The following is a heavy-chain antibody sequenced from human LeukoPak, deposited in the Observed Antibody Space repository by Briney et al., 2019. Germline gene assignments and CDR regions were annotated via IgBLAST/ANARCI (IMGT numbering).Heavy chain of an antibody. J-gene: IGHJ4*02. Sequence: GGSLRLSCAASGFTFSSYAMSWVRQAPGKGLEWVSAISGSGGSTYYADSVKGRFTISRDNSKNTLYLQMNSLRAEDTAVYYCAKTRNYYDSSGNEGYWGQGTLVTVSS. CDR2: ISGSGGST. D-gene: IGHD3-22*01. CDR3: AKTRNYYDSSGNEGY. CDR1: GFTFSSYA. V-gene: IGHV3-23*01.